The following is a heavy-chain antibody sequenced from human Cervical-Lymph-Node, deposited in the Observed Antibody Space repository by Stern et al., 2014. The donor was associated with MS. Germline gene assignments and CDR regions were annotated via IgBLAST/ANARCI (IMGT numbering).Heavy chain of an antibody. CDR3: ARRTRGPRLTYSYGRRVLSGDHGFDV. Sequence: EVQLVESGAEVKKPGESLRISCKNSEYTFTTSWIAWVRQMPGKGLEWMGMFYPGDSESRYSPAFQGQVTFSVDKSIKTVYLHWSSLKASDTAMYYCARRTRGPRLTYSYGRRVLSGDHGFDVWGQGTLVTVSS. CDR1: EYTFTTSW. CDR2: FYPGDSES. D-gene: IGHD5-18*01. V-gene: IGHV5-51*01. J-gene: IGHJ6*02.